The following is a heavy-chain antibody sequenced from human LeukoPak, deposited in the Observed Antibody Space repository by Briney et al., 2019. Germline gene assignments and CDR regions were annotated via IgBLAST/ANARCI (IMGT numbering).Heavy chain of an antibody. V-gene: IGHV3-20*04. J-gene: IGHJ5*02. CDR1: GFTFDDYG. CDR3: VRDRCSSTSCHDSPNWFDP. D-gene: IGHD2-2*01. Sequence: PGGSLRLSWEASGFTFDDYGMSWFRQAPGKGLEWISVVNWNGGSTGYADSVKGRFTISRDNAKNSLYLQMNSLRAEDTALYYCVRDRCSSTSCHDSPNWFDPWGQGTLVTVSS. CDR2: VNWNGGST.